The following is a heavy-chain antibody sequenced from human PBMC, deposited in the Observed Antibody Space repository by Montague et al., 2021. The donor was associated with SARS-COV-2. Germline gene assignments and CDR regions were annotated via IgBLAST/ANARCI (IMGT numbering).Heavy chain of an antibody. D-gene: IGHD2-2*01. Sequence: SLRLSCAASGFSFNNYGMHWVRQAPGKGLEWVSSISSSSSYIYYADSVKGRFTISRDNAKNSLYLQMNSLRAEDTAVYYCARAGDIVVVPAVDWFDPWGQGTLVTVSS. CDR2: ISSSSSYI. J-gene: IGHJ5*02. CDR3: ARAGDIVVVPAVDWFDP. CDR1: GFSFNNYG. V-gene: IGHV3-21*01.